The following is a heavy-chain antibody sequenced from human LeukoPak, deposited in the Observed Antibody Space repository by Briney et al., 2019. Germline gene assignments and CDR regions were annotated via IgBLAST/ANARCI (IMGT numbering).Heavy chain of an antibody. CDR3: ARDSKRLLLRDDAFDI. CDR2: IIPIFGTA. CDR1: GGTFSSYA. Sequence: GASVKVSCKASGGTFSSYAISWVRQAPGQGLEWMGGIIPIFGTANYAQKFQGRVTITTDESTSTAYVELSSLRSEDTAVYYCARDSKRLLLRDDAFDIWGQGTMVTVSS. V-gene: IGHV1-69*05. J-gene: IGHJ3*02. D-gene: IGHD3-22*01.